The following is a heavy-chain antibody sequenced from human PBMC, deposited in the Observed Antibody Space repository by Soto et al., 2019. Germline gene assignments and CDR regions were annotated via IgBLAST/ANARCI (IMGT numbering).Heavy chain of an antibody. D-gene: IGHD6-13*01. Sequence: PGESLKISCKGSGYSFTSYWIGWVRQMPGKGLEWMGIIYPGDSDTRYSPSFQGQVTISADKSISTAYLQWSSLKASDTAMYYCARGSSSCYYYYGTHVWGQGTTVTVSS. CDR2: IYPGDSDT. J-gene: IGHJ6*02. CDR3: ARGSSSCYYYYGTHV. CDR1: GYSFTSYW. V-gene: IGHV5-51*01.